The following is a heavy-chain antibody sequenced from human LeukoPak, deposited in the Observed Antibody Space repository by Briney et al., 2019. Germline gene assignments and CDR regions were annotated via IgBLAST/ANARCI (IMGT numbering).Heavy chain of an antibody. CDR1: GCTFSSYS. CDR2: ISSSSSDI. D-gene: IGHD6-25*01. J-gene: IGHJ3*02. CDR3: ARDRVGYSSVGAFDI. Sequence: GGSLRLSCAASGCTFSSYSMNWVRQAPGKGLEGVSSISSSSSDIYYADSVKGRFTISRDNAKNSLYLQMNSLRAEDTAVHYCARDRVGYSSVGAFDIWGQGTMVTVSS. V-gene: IGHV3-21*01.